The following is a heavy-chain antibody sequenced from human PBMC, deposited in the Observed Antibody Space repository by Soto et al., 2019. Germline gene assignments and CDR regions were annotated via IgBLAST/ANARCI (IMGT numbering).Heavy chain of an antibody. Sequence: QVQLQESGPGLVKPSETLSLTCTVSGGSISHYYWSWIRQFPGEGLEWIGYMYYGGSITSYNPSLKSRVTISIHTSKNHSSLRLTSVTAADTAVYYCARVPPEGVGGMDVWGQGTTVTVSS. V-gene: IGHV4-59*01. CDR2: MYYGGSIT. D-gene: IGHD3-16*01. J-gene: IGHJ6*02. CDR1: GGSISHYY. CDR3: ARVPPEGVGGMDV.